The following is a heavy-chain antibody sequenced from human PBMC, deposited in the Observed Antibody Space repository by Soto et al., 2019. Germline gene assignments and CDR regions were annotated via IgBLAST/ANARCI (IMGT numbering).Heavy chain of an antibody. V-gene: IGHV3-23*01. CDR3: ARKVYYYYGMDV. CDR1: GFTFSSYA. Sequence: GGSLRLSCAASGFTFSSYAMSCFRQAPGKGLEWASVISGSGGSTYYADSVKGRFTISRDNSKNTLYLQMNSLRAEDTAVYYCARKVYYYYGMDVWGQGTTVTVSS. CDR2: ISGSGGST. J-gene: IGHJ6*02.